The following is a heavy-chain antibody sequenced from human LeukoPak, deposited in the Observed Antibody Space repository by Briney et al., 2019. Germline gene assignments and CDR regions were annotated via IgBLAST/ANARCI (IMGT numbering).Heavy chain of an antibody. CDR2: INPSGGST. D-gene: IGHD6-6*01. CDR3: AYYSSSSDAFDI. CDR1: GYTFTSYY. Sequence: GASVKVSCKASGYTFTSYYMHWVRQAPGQGLEWMAIINPSGGSTSYAQKFQGRVTMTRDTSTSTAYMELSSLRSEDTAVYYCAYYSSSSDAFDIWGQGIMVTVSS. J-gene: IGHJ3*02. V-gene: IGHV1-46*03.